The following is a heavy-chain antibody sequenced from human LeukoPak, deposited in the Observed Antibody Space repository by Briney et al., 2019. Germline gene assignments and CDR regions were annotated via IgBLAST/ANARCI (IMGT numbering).Heavy chain of an antibody. D-gene: IGHD3-10*01. J-gene: IGHJ4*02. V-gene: IGHV3-30-3*01. CDR1: GFTFSSYA. CDR3: ARAEPYYYGSGSYYTVND. CDR2: ISYDGSNK. Sequence: GGSLRLSCAASGFTFSSYAMSWVRQAPGKGLEWVAVISYDGSNKYYADSVKGRFTISRDNSKNTLYLQMNSLRAEDTAVYYCARAEPYYYGSGSYYTVNDWGQGTLVTVSS.